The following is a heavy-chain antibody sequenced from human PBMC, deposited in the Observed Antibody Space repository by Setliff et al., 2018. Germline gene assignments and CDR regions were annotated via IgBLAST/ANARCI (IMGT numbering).Heavy chain of an antibody. Sequence: LSLTCTVSGDSISNYYWNWIRQPAGKGLEWIGRIYVTESTKYNPSLKSRVTLSIDTSKNQFSLKLSSVTAADAALYYRAASRAYTGAVEEWFLPKTFDFWGQGSPVTVSS. D-gene: IGHD3-10*01. CDR1: GDSISNYY. CDR3: AASRAYTGAVEEWFLPKTFDF. J-gene: IGHJ4*02. V-gene: IGHV4-4*07. CDR2: IYVTEST.